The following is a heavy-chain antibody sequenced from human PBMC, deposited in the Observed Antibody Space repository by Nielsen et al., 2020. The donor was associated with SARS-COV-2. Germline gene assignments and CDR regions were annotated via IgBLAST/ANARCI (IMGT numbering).Heavy chain of an antibody. CDR1: GFTFSSYA. CDR3: AKDPYYYGSGLDY. CDR2: ISGSGGST. D-gene: IGHD3-10*01. J-gene: IGHJ4*02. V-gene: IGHV3-23*01. Sequence: GGSLRLSCAASGFTFSSYAMHWVRQAPGKGLEWVSAISGSGGSTYYADSVKGRFTISRDNSKNTLYLQMNSLRAEDTAVYYCAKDPYYYGSGLDYWGQGTLVTVSS.